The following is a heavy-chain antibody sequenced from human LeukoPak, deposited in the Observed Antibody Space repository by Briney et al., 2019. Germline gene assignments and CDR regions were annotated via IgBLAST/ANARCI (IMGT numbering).Heavy chain of an antibody. CDR1: GGSISSSSYY. CDR3: ARVQLASSGYYNDY. D-gene: IGHD3-22*01. J-gene: IGHJ4*02. CDR2: IYYNGST. V-gene: IGHV4-39*07. Sequence: SETLSLTCTVSGGSISSSSYYWGWIRQPPGKGLEWIGSIYYNGSTYYNPSLKSRVTISVDTSKNQFSLKLSSVTAADTAVYYCARVQLASSGYYNDYWGQGTLVTVSS.